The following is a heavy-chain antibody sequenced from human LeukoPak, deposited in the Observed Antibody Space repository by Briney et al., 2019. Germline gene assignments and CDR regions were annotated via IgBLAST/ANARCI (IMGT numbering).Heavy chain of an antibody. CDR2: IYSGGAT. V-gene: IGHV3-66*01. CDR3: ARETPRRGETRDGYR. J-gene: IGHJ4*02. D-gene: IGHD5-24*01. CDR1: GISVSSNY. Sequence: GGSLRLSCVAYGISVSSNYMSWVRQAPGKGLEWVSIIYSGGATFYADSVKGRFTISRENSKNTLYLQMNSLRAEDTAVYYCARETPRRGETRDGYRWGQGTLVTVSS.